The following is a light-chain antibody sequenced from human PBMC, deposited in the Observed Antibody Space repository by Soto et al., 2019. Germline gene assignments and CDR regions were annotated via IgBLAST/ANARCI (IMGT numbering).Light chain of an antibody. J-gene: IGLJ2*01. Sequence: QTVVTQEPSLTVSPGGTVTLTCASNTGAVTSTYYPNWFQQKPGQAPRALIYRTNNRHSWTPARFSGFLLGGKAALTVSGVQPEDEAEYYCLLYVDSVHIFGGGTKLTVL. CDR3: LLYVDSVHI. CDR1: TGAVTSTYY. V-gene: IGLV7-43*01. CDR2: RTN.